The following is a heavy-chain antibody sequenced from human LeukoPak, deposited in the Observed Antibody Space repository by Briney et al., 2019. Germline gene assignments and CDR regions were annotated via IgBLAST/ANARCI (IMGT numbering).Heavy chain of an antibody. CDR1: GFTFSSYA. D-gene: IGHD6-19*01. V-gene: IGHV3-30*04. Sequence: GGSLRLSCAASGFTFSSYAMHWVRRAPGKGLEWVAVISYDGSNKYYADSVKGRFTISRDNSKNTLYLQMNSLRAEDAAVYYCAREGSSGWYTGLDVWGKGTTVTVSS. CDR3: AREGSSGWYTGLDV. J-gene: IGHJ6*04. CDR2: ISYDGSNK.